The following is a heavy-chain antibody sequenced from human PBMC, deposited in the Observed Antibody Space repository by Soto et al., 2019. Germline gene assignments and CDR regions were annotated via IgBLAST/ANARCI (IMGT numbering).Heavy chain of an antibody. Sequence: SETLSLTCAVYGGSFSGYYWSWIRQPPGKGLEWIGEINHSGSTNYNPSLKSRVTISVDTSKNQFSLKLSSVTAADTAVYYCARGDCSGGSFCYYYYGMDVWGQGTTVTVSS. V-gene: IGHV4-34*01. CDR1: GGSFSGYY. CDR2: INHSGST. D-gene: IGHD2-15*01. J-gene: IGHJ6*02. CDR3: ARGDCSGGSFCYYYYGMDV.